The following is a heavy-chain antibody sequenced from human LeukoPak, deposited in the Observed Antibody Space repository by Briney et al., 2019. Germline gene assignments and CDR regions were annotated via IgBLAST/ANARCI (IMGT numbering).Heavy chain of an antibody. CDR1: GGSISSYY. J-gene: IGHJ5*02. CDR3: ARVRSAYGSLTNWFDP. V-gene: IGHV4-59*01. CDR2: IYYSGST. D-gene: IGHD4-17*01. Sequence: SETLSLTCTVSGGSISSYYWSWIRQPPGKGLEWIGYIYYSGSTNYNPSLESRVTISVDTSKNQFSLKLSSVTAADTAVYYCARVRSAYGSLTNWFDPWGQGTLVTVSS.